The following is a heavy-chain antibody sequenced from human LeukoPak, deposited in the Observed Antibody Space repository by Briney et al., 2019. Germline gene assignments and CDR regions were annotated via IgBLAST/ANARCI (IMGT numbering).Heavy chain of an antibody. J-gene: IGHJ6*03. Sequence: GSLRLSCAASGFTFSSYAMSWVRQAPGKGLEWVSGISGSGGSTYYTDSVKGRFTISRDNSKNTLYLQMNSLRAEDTAVYYCAKGGGYEAQYYYYYLDVWGKGTTVTISS. CDR1: GFTFSSYA. V-gene: IGHV3-23*01. CDR3: AKGGGYEAQYYYYYLDV. D-gene: IGHD5-12*01. CDR2: ISGSGGST.